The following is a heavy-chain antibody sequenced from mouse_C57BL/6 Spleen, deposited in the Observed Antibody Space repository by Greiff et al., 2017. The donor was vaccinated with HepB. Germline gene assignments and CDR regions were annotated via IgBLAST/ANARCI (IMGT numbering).Heavy chain of an antibody. CDR2: IHPNSGST. D-gene: IGHD2-5*01. CDR1: GYTFTSYW. J-gene: IGHJ3*01. V-gene: IGHV1-64*01. Sequence: QVQLQQSGAELVKPGASVKLSCKASGYTFTSYWMHWVKQRPGQGLEWIGMIHPNSGSTNYNEKFKSKATLTVDKSSSTAYMQLSSLTSEDSAVYYCARGGDSNYVGFAYWGQGTLVTVSA. CDR3: ARGGDSNYVGFAY.